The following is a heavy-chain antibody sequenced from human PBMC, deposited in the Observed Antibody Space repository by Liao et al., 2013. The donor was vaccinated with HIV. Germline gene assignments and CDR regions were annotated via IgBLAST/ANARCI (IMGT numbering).Heavy chain of an antibody. CDR1: GGSISSGTYS. Sequence: QLQLQESGSGLVKPSETLSLTCAVSGGSISSGTYSWNWIRQPPGKGLEWIGYIYHSGSTYYNPSLKSRVTISVDTSKNQVFLKLSSVTAADTATYYCARIPAVPRGGFDVWGQGTMVTVSS. V-gene: IGHV4-30-2*01. D-gene: IGHD2-15*01. J-gene: IGHJ3*01. CDR3: ARIPAVPRGGFDV. CDR2: IYHSGST.